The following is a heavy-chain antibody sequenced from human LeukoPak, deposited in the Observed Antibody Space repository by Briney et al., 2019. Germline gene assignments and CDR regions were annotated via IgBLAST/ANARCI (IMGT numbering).Heavy chain of an antibody. Sequence: PSETLSLTCAVYGGSFSGYYWSWLRQPPGKGLEWIGEINHSGSTNYNPSLKSRVTISVDTSKNQFSLKLSSVTAADTAVYYCARWGPPPTEMATTYRFDYWGQGTLVTVSS. CDR1: GGSFSGYY. D-gene: IGHD5-24*01. J-gene: IGHJ4*02. CDR2: INHSGST. CDR3: ARWGPPPTEMATTYRFDY. V-gene: IGHV4-34*01.